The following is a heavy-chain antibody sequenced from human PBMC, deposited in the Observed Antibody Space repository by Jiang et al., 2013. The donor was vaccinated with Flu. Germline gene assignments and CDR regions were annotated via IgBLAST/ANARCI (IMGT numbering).Heavy chain of an antibody. Sequence: VQLLESGGGLVQPGGSLRLSCAASGFTFSSYEMNWVRQAPGKGLEWVSYISSSGNTIYYADSVEGRFTISRDNAKNSLHLQMNSLRAEDTAVYYCARAFFYWGQGTLVTVSS. J-gene: IGHJ4*02. V-gene: IGHV3-48*03. CDR3: ARAFFY. CDR2: ISSSGNTI. CDR1: GFTFSSYE.